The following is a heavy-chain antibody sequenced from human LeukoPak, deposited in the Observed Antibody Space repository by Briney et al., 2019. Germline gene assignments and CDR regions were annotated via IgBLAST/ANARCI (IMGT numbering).Heavy chain of an antibody. J-gene: IGHJ4*02. V-gene: IGHV4-59*01. D-gene: IGHD3-3*01. Sequence: SETLSLTCTVSGGSISSYYWSWIRQPPGKGLEWIGYIYYSGSTNYNPSLKSRVTISVDTSKNQFSLKLSSVTAAHTAVYYCASTQYYDFWSGYSYWGQGTLVTVSS. CDR3: ASTQYYDFWSGYSY. CDR1: GGSISSYY. CDR2: IYYSGST.